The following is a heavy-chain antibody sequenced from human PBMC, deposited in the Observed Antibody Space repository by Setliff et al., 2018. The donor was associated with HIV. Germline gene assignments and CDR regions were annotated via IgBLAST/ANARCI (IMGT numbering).Heavy chain of an antibody. J-gene: IGHJ5*02. V-gene: IGHV1-18*01. D-gene: IGHD2-2*01. Sequence: ASVKVSCKASGYTFTSYGIGWVRQAPGQGLEWMGWISPYNGHTNYAQKLQGRVTMTTETSTSTTYMELTSLRSDDTAVYYCARWSCGRATCYDSPYNWFDPWGQGTLVTVSS. CDR2: ISPYNGHT. CDR3: ARWSCGRATCYDSPYNWFDP. CDR1: GYTFTSYG.